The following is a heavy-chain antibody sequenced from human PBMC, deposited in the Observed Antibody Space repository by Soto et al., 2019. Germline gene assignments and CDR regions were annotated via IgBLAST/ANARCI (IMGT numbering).Heavy chain of an antibody. Sequence: QVQLQESGPGLVKPSQTLSLTCTVSGGSISSGGYYWSWIRQHPGKGLEWIGYIYYSGSTYYNPSLTSRVTISVDPSKNQFSLKLSSVTAADTAVYYCARSGYSYGPNPLLYWGQGTLVTVSS. CDR2: IYYSGST. V-gene: IGHV4-31*03. CDR1: GGSISSGGYY. CDR3: ARSGYSYGPNPLLY. D-gene: IGHD5-18*01. J-gene: IGHJ4*02.